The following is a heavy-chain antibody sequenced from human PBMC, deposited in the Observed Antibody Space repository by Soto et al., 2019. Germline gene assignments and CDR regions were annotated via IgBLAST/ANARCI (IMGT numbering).Heavy chain of an antibody. CDR1: SGSIDNVYW. J-gene: IGHJ4*02. CDR3: ARGYGRNFDY. V-gene: IGHV4-4*02. Sequence: TSETLSLTCAVSSGSIDNVYWWSWLRQPPGKGLEWIGEINHSGSTNYNPSLKSRVTISVDTSKNQFSLKLSSVTAGDTAVYYCARGYGRNFDYWGQGTLVTVSS. CDR2: INHSGST. D-gene: IGHD5-18*01.